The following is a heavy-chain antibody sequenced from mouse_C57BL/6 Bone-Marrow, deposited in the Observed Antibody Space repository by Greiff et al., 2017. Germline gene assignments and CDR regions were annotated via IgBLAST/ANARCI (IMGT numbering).Heavy chain of an antibody. Sequence: VQLQQSGAELVRPGASVKLSCTASGFNIKDDYMHWVKQRPEQGLEWIGLIDPENGDTEYASKFQGKATITADTSSNTAYLQLSSLTSEDTAVYYCTTEAMDYWGQGTSVTVSS. V-gene: IGHV14-4*01. J-gene: IGHJ4*01. CDR2: IDPENGDT. CDR3: TTEAMDY. CDR1: GFNIKDDY.